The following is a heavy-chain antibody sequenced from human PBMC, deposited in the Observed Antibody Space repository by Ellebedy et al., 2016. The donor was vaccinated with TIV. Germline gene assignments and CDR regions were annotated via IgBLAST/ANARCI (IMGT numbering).Heavy chain of an antibody. D-gene: IGHD3-16*01. Sequence: GESLKISCAASGFAFSSYWMSWVRQAPGKGLEWVANIKQDGGETYYGDSVKGRFTISRDNAKRTLDLQMNSLRAEDTAIYYCATDGSYGDYLSPTHAFEIWGQGTLATVSP. J-gene: IGHJ3*02. CDR1: GFAFSSYW. CDR3: ATDGSYGDYLSPTHAFEI. V-gene: IGHV3-7*01. CDR2: IKQDGGET.